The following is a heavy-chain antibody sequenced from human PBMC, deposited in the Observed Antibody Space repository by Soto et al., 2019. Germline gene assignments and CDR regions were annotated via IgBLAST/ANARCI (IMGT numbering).Heavy chain of an antibody. J-gene: IGHJ4*02. CDR1: GFTFSSYG. D-gene: IGHD3-16*02. CDR3: AKDLNVWGSYRLLLDY. V-gene: IGHV3-30*18. Sequence: QVQLVESGGGVVQPGRSLRLSCAASGFTFSSYGMHWVRQAPGKGLEWVAVISYDGSNKYYADSVKGRFTISRDNSKNTLYLKMNSLRAEDTAVYYCAKDLNVWGSYRLLLDYWGQGTLVTVSS. CDR2: ISYDGSNK.